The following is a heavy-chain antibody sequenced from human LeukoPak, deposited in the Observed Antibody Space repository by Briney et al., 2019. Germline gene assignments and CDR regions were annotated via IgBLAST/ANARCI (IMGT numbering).Heavy chain of an antibody. CDR3: ARPKAAADLPPSY. D-gene: IGHD6-13*01. Sequence: GESLKISCKGSGYSFTSYWIGWVRQMPGKGLEWMGIIYPGDSDTRYSPSFQGQVTISADKSMSTAYLQWSSLKASDTAMYYCARPKAAADLPPSYWGQGTLVTVSS. CDR2: IYPGDSDT. V-gene: IGHV5-51*01. CDR1: GYSFTSYW. J-gene: IGHJ4*02.